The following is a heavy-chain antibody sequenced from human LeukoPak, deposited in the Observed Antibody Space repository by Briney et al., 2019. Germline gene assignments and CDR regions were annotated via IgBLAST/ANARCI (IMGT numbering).Heavy chain of an antibody. CDR3: ARSRDVVVPAALPYYYYYYGMDV. Sequence: GASVKVSCEASGGTFSSYAISWVRQAPGQGLERMGGIIPIFGTANYAQKFQGRVTITADESTSTAYMELSSLRSEDTAVYYCARSRDVVVPAALPYYYYYYGMDVWGKGTTVTVSS. V-gene: IGHV1-69*13. CDR2: IIPIFGTA. D-gene: IGHD2-2*01. J-gene: IGHJ6*04. CDR1: GGTFSSYA.